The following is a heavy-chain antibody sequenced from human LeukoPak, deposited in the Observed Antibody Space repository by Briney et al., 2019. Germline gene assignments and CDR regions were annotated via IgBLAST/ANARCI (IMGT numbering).Heavy chain of an antibody. CDR1: GFTFSSYG. Sequence: GGSLRLSCAASGFTFSSYGMHWVRQAPGKGLGWVAVIWYDGSNKYYEDRVKGRFTISRDNSKNTLYLQMSSLRAEDTAVYYCARWGSGTYHYFDYWGQGILVTVSS. J-gene: IGHJ4*02. V-gene: IGHV3-33*01. CDR2: IWYDGSNK. CDR3: ARWGSGTYHYFDY. D-gene: IGHD3-10*01.